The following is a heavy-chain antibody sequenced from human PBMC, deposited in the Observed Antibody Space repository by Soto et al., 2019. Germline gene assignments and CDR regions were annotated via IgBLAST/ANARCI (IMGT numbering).Heavy chain of an antibody. J-gene: IGHJ5*02. CDR2: ISYDGSNK. CDR3: ARARIAAAGTLWFDP. Sequence: QVQLVESGGGVVQPGRSLRLSCAASGFTFSSYAMHWVRQAPGKGLEWVAVISYDGSNKYYADSVKGRFTISRDNSNNTLYLQMNSLRAEDTAVYYCARARIAAAGTLWFDPWGQGTLVTVSS. CDR1: GFTFSSYA. V-gene: IGHV3-30-3*01. D-gene: IGHD6-13*01.